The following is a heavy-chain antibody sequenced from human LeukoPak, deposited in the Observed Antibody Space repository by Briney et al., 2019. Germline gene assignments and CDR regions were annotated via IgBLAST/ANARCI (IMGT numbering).Heavy chain of an antibody. CDR3: AGGIAMVRGGDV. CDR1: GLTFSTYW. CDR2: IKQDGSEK. D-gene: IGHD3-10*01. Sequence: GGSLRLSCAASGLTFSTYWMTWVRQAPGKGLEWVAIIKQDGSEKNYVDSVKGRFTISRDNAKNSLYLQMNSLRVEDTAVYYCAGGIAMVRGGDVWGKGTTVTVSS. V-gene: IGHV3-7*01. J-gene: IGHJ6*04.